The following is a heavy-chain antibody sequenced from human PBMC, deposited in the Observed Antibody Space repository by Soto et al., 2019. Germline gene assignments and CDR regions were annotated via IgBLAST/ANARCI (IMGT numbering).Heavy chain of an antibody. CDR3: ATARRGSYYVFDC. J-gene: IGHJ4*02. D-gene: IGHD1-26*01. Sequence: GGSLRLSCAASGFTFSSYSMSWLRQAPEKGLEWVAAFSGSGAGTYYADSVKGRFTISRDNSQNTLYPEMSSLRVEDTAIYYCATARRGSYYVFDCWGQGTLVTVSS. CDR1: GFTFSSYS. CDR2: FSGSGAGT. V-gene: IGHV3-23*01.